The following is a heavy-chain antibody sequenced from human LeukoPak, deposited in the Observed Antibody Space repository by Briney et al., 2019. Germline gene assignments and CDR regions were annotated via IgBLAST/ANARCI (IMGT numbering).Heavy chain of an antibody. D-gene: IGHD6-13*01. CDR2: IYHSGST. CDR1: GYSISSGYY. CDR3: ARALKGYIRY. V-gene: IGHV4-38-2*02. J-gene: IGHJ4*02. Sequence: SETLSLTCTVSGYSISSGYYWGWIRQPPGKGLEWIGNIYHSGSTYYNPSLKSRVTVSVDTSKSQFSLKLSSVTAADTAFYYCARALKGYIRYWGQGILVTVSS.